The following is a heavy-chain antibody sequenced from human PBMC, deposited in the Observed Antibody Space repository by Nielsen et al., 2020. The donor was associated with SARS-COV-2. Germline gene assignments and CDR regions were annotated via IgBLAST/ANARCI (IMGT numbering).Heavy chain of an antibody. Sequence: SETLSLTCTVSGGSISSSSYYWGWIRQPPGKGLEWIGSIYYSGSTYYNPSLKSRVTISVDTSKNQFSLKLSSVTAADTAVYYCARGNPHDYYYGMDVWGQGTTVTVSS. CDR3: ARGNPHDYYYGMDV. V-gene: IGHV4-39*07. CDR1: GGSISSSSYY. D-gene: IGHD1-14*01. CDR2: IYYSGST. J-gene: IGHJ6*02.